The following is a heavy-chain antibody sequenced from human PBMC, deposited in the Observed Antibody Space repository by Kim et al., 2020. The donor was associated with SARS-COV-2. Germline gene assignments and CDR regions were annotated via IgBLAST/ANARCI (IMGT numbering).Heavy chain of an antibody. V-gene: IGHV5-51*01. CDR2: IFVGDSDT. J-gene: IGHJ4*02. CDR1: GFSFSNYW. CDR3: VRLHSGSYIDF. Sequence: GESLKISCKGSGFSFSNYWLGWVRQMPGKGLDWMGIIFVGDSDTRYGPPFQGHVSIYADKSISTAYLQWSSLKASDTALYYCVRLHSGSYIDFWGQGTLVTVSS. D-gene: IGHD1-26*01.